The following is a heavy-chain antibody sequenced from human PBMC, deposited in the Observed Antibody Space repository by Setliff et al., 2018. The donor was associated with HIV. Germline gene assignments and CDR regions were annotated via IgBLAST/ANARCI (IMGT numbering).Heavy chain of an antibody. CDR2: IYTSGST. J-gene: IGHJ3*02. CDR3: VRDGELTDAFDI. Sequence: SETLSLTCTVSGGSISSGTYYWSWIRQPAGKGLEWIGRIYTSGSTNYNPSLKSRVTMSVDTSKNQFSLKLSSVTAADTAVYYCVRDGELTDAFDIWGQGTMVTVSS. D-gene: IGHD1-26*01. V-gene: IGHV4-61*02. CDR1: GGSISSGTYY.